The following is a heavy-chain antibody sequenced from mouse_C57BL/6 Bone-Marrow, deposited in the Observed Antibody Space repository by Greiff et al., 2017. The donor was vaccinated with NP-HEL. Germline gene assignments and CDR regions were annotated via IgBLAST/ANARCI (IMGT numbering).Heavy chain of an antibody. CDR2: ISNLAYSI. CDR1: GFTFSDYG. Sequence: EVQRVESGGGLVQPGGSLKLSCAASGFTFSDYGMAWVRQAPRKGPEWVAFISNLAYSIYYADTVTGRFTISRENAKNTLYLEMSSLRSEDTAMYYCARHLYGSSYWYFDVWGTGTTVTVSS. D-gene: IGHD1-1*01. CDR3: ARHLYGSSYWYFDV. V-gene: IGHV5-15*01. J-gene: IGHJ1*03.